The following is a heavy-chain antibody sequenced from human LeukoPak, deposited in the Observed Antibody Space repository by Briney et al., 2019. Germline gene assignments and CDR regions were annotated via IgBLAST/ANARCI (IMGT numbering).Heavy chain of an antibody. Sequence: GGSLRLSCAASGFTFSSYVMHWVRQALGEGLERVAVISYDGSNKCYADNVKGGFTISRDKSKSTLYLQMNSLRDEDTDVYYYARDKGYCSITSCDGMGFGFDYWCRGTLVTVTA. J-gene: IGHJ4*02. CDR3: ARDKGYCSITSCDGMGFGFDY. D-gene: IGHD2-2*01. CDR1: GFTFSSYV. V-gene: IGHV3-30*01. CDR2: ISYDGSNK.